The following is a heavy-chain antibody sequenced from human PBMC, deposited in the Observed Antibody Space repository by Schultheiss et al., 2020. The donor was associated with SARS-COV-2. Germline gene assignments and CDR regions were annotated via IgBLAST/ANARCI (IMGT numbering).Heavy chain of an antibody. CDR3: ARDRRVGATTLFSYAFDI. V-gene: IGHV3-30*07. CDR2: ISYDGSSE. D-gene: IGHD1-26*01. Sequence: GGSLRLSCAGSGFTFNIHAMHWVRQPPGKGLEWVADISYDGSSEFYADSVKGRFIISRDNAKNTLYLQMNSLRAKDTAVYYCARDRRVGATTLFSYAFDIWGQGTMVTVSS. J-gene: IGHJ3*02. CDR1: GFTFNIHA.